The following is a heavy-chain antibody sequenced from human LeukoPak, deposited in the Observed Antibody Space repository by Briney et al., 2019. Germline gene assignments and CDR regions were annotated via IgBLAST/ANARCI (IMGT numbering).Heavy chain of an antibody. V-gene: IGHV4-39*01. CDR2: IYYSGST. Sequence: SETLSLTCTVSGGSISSSTYYWGWIRQPPGKGLEWIGSIYYSGSTSYNPSLKSRVTISVDTSKNQFSLKLDSVTAADTAVYYCARNASDSGTSYFDYWGQGTLGTVSS. D-gene: IGHD1-26*01. CDR3: ARNASDSGTSYFDY. J-gene: IGHJ4*02. CDR1: GGSISSSTYY.